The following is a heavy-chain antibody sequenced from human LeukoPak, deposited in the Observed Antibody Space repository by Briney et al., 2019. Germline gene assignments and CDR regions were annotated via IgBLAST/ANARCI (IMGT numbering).Heavy chain of an antibody. Sequence: ASVKVSCKASGYTFTSYNINWVRQAPGQGLEWMGWISAYNGNTNYARKLQGRVTMTTDTSTSTAYMELRSLRSDDTAVYYCARDYYDSSGPIGLDAFDIWGQGTMVTVSS. CDR2: ISAYNGNT. V-gene: IGHV1-18*01. D-gene: IGHD3-22*01. J-gene: IGHJ3*02. CDR1: GYTFTSYN. CDR3: ARDYYDSSGPIGLDAFDI.